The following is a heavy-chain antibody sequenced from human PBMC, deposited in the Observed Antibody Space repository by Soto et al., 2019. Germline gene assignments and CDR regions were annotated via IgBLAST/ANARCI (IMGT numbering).Heavy chain of an antibody. CDR1: GFTFDDYT. D-gene: IGHD5-18*01. CDR2: ISGNSAKI. Sequence: EVQLVESGGGLVQPGRSLRLSCAASGFTFDDYTIHWFRQAPGKRLEWVLGISGNSAKIGYADSVKGRFPISRDNAKNCVYLLMNALRPEDTALYSCAKEMWIHLWSLGPMDVWRTGTTVPVSS. J-gene: IGHJ6*03. CDR3: AKEMWIHLWSLGPMDV. V-gene: IGHV3-9*01.